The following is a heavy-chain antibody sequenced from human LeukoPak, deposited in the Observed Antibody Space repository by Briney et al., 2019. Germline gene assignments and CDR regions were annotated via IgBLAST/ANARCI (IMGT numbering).Heavy chain of an antibody. V-gene: IGHV4-59*12. CDR1: GGSISSYY. CDR2: IYYSGST. D-gene: IGHD3-3*01. CDR3: ARVYDLLSGAFDI. Sequence: SETLSLTCTVSGGSISSYYWSWIRQPPGKGLEWIGYIYYSGSTNYNPSLTSRVTISVDTSKNQFSLKLSSVTAADTAVYYCARVYDLLSGAFDIWGQGTMVTVSS. J-gene: IGHJ3*02.